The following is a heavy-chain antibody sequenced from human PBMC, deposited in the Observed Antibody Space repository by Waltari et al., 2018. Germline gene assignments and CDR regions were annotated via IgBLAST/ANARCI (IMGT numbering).Heavy chain of an antibody. CDR1: GFTFTSSA. CDR3: AARYPDYGDYYFDY. V-gene: IGHV1-58*01. J-gene: IGHJ4*02. CDR2: IVGGRGNT. Sequence: QMQLVQSGPEVKKPGTSVKVYCKASGFTFTSSAVQWVRQARGQRLEWIGWIVGGRGNTNYAQKFQERVTITRDMSTSTAYMELSSLRSEDTAVYYCAARYPDYGDYYFDYWGQGTLVTVSS. D-gene: IGHD4-17*01.